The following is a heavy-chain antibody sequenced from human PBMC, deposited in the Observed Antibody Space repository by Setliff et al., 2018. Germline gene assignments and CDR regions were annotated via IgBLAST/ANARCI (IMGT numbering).Heavy chain of an antibody. CDR3: AISTLSICTGGSCPNAFDV. CDR2: ISSYNDVT. D-gene: IGHD2-8*02. V-gene: IGHV1-18*01. J-gene: IGHJ3*01. Sequence: ASVKVSCKASGYIFKSYGISWVRQAPGQGLEWMGWISSYNDVTNYAQSFQGRVTMTTDTSKSAAYMDLRGLRSDDTAVYYCAISTLSICTGGSCPNAFDVWGQGTPVTVSS. CDR1: GYIFKSYG.